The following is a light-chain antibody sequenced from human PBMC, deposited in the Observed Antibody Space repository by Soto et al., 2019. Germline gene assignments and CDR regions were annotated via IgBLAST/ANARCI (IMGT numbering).Light chain of an antibody. V-gene: IGLV1-51*01. CDR3: GSWDSSLSAYV. J-gene: IGLJ1*01. Sequence: SVLTQPPSVSAAPGQRVTISCSVSNSSIGGNSVSWYQLLPGTAPKLLIYDDDKRPSGIPDRFSGSKSGTSATLGITGFQTGAEADYYCGSWDSSLSAYVFGTGTKVTVL. CDR1: NSSIGGNS. CDR2: DDD.